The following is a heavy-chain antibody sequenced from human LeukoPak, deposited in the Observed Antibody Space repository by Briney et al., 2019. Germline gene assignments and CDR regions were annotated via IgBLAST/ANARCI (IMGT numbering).Heavy chain of an antibody. CDR2: INHSGST. CDR1: GGSFSGYY. V-gene: IGHV4-34*01. J-gene: IGHJ4*02. D-gene: IGHD6-13*01. Sequence: PSETLSLTCAVYGGSFSGYYWSWIRQPPGKGLEWIGEINHSGSTNYNPSLKSRVTISVDTSKNQFSLKLSSVTAADTAVYYCASTYSSSWNLDYWGQGTLVTVSS. CDR3: ASTYSSSWNLDY.